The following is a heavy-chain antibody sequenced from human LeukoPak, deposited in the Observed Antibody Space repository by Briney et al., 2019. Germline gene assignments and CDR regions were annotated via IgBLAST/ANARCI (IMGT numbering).Heavy chain of an antibody. J-gene: IGHJ4*02. CDR1: GFIVSNNF. V-gene: IGHV3-66*01. CDR3: AKASSETNFDQ. D-gene: IGHD2-2*01. Sequence: PGGSLRLSCAGSGFIVSNNFMSWVRQAPGKGLEWVSVIYRGDNTYYADSVKGRFTIPRDNSQNTVFLQMNSLRVDDTAVYYCAKASSETNFDQWGQGTLVTVSS. CDR2: IYRGDNT.